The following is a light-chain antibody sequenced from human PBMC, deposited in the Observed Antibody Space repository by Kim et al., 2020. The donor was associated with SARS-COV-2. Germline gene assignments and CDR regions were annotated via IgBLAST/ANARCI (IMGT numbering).Light chain of an antibody. CDR2: WAS. CDR3: QQYYSQYT. CDR1: QSVLYSSNNKNY. Sequence: DIVMTQSPDSLAVSLGERATINCKSSQSVLYSSNNKNYLAWYQQKPGQPPKLLIYWASTRESGVPDRFSGSGSGTDFTLTISSLQAEDVAVYYCQQYYSQYTFGQGTKLEI. J-gene: IGKJ2*01. V-gene: IGKV4-1*01.